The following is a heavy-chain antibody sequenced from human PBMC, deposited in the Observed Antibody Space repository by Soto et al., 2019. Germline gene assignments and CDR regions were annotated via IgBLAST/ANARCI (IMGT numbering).Heavy chain of an antibody. J-gene: IGHJ5*02. D-gene: IGHD2-2*01. V-gene: IGHV5-51*01. CDR2: IYPGDSDT. CDR1: GYSFTSYW. Sequence: GESLKISYKGSGYSFTSYWIGWVRQMPGKGLEWMGIIYPGDSDTRYSPSFQGQVTISADKSISTAYLQWSSLKASDTAMYYCARQYCSSTSCYAEDNWFDPWGQGTLVTVSS. CDR3: ARQYCSSTSCYAEDNWFDP.